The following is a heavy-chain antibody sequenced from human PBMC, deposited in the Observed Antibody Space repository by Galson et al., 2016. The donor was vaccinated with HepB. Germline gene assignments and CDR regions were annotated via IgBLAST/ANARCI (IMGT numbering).Heavy chain of an antibody. CDR3: ARSISGDSWSGYFHDF. CDR1: GFSFTNAW. V-gene: IGHV3-15*01. Sequence: LRLSCAASGFSFTNAWMFWVRQAPGKGLEWVGRIKSRTDGGTTEYGSPVKGRFTISRDDSKNTQYLQMNSLKIEDTAVYYCARSISGDSWSGYFHDFWGQGILVTVSS. D-gene: IGHD3-3*01. J-gene: IGHJ4*02. CDR2: IKSRTDGGTT.